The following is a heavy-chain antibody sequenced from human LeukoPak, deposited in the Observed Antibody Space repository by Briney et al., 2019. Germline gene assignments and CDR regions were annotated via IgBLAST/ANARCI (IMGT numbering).Heavy chain of an antibody. V-gene: IGHV3-53*01. CDR2: IYSGGST. CDR3: ARDVRDSGYDWYYYGMDV. Sequence: PGGSLRLSCAASGFTVNSHFMSWVRQALGKGLEWVSVIYSGGSTYYADSVKGRFTISRDNSKNTLYLQMNSLRAEDTAVYYCARDVRDSGYDWYYYGMDVWGQGTTVTVSS. D-gene: IGHD5-12*01. CDR1: GFTVNSHF. J-gene: IGHJ6*02.